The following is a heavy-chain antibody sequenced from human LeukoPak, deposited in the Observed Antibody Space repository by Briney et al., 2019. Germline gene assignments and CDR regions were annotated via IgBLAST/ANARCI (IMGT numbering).Heavy chain of an antibody. CDR2: IYYSGST. V-gene: IGHV4-59*01. CDR1: GGSISGYY. D-gene: IGHD3/OR15-3a*01. Sequence: PSETLSLTCTVSGGSISGYYWSWIRQPPGKGLEWIGYIYYSGSTNYNPSLKSRVTISVDTSKNQFSLKLSSVTAADTAVYYCARDQHVDGFDYWGQGTLVTVSS. J-gene: IGHJ4*02. CDR3: ARDQHVDGFDY.